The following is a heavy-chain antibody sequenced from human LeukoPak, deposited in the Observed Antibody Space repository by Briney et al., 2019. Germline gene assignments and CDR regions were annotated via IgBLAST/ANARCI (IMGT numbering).Heavy chain of an antibody. CDR3: AREGGFYRPLAY. CDR2: VHLDGRT. CDR1: GGSVTSTNW. V-gene: IGHV4-4*02. Sequence: SETLSLTCDVSGGSVTSTNWWTWFRQPPGKGLEWIVEVHLDGRTNYNPSLKSRLVMSADLPENHISLKLTSVTAADTAVYYCAREGGFYRPLAYSGQGTLVTVSS. J-gene: IGHJ4*02. D-gene: IGHD6-25*01.